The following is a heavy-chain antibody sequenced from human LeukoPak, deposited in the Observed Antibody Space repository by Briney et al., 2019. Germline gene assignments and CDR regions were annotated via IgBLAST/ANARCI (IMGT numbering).Heavy chain of an antibody. CDR3: ARGNPSGYDFRGYYYYYMDV. Sequence: GGSLRLSCAASGFTFSSYEMNWVRQAPGKGLEWVSYISSSGSTIYYADSVKGRFTISRDNAKNSLYLQMNSLRAEDTAVYYCARGNPSGYDFRGYYYYYMDVWGKGTTVTVSS. J-gene: IGHJ6*03. CDR2: ISSSGSTI. V-gene: IGHV3-48*03. CDR1: GFTFSSYE. D-gene: IGHD5-12*01.